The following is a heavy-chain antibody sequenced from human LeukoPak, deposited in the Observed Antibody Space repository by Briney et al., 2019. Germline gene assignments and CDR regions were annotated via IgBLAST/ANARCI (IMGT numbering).Heavy chain of an antibody. CDR2: INQSGST. CDR3: ARVGATATHTYFYYYYYMDV. J-gene: IGHJ6*03. Sequence: PSETLSLTCAVYGGSFSGYYWSWIRQPPGKGLEWIGEINQSGSTNYNPSLKSQVTISVDTSKNQFSLKLSSVTAADTAVYYCARVGATATHTYFYYYYYMDVWGKGTTVTVSS. CDR1: GGSFSGYY. D-gene: IGHD5-12*01. V-gene: IGHV4-34*01.